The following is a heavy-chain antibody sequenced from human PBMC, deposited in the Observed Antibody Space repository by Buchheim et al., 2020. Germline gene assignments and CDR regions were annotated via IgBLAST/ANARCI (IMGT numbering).Heavy chain of an antibody. CDR2: IKGDGREK. Sequence: EVQLVESGGGLVQPGGSLRLSCAASGFTFSSYWMSWVRQAPGKGLEWVANIKGDGREKYYADSVKGRFTVSRDNAKNSLYVQMDSLRAEDTAIYFCARPSAGYYDFDYWGHGTL. CDR1: GFTFSSYW. CDR3: ARPSAGYYDFDY. J-gene: IGHJ4*01. D-gene: IGHD3-22*01. V-gene: IGHV3-7*03.